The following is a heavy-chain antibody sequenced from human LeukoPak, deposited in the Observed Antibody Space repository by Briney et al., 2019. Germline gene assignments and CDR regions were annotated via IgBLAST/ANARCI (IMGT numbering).Heavy chain of an antibody. Sequence: GRSLRLSCAASGFTFSSYGMHWVRQAPGKGLEWVAVISYDGSNKYYADSVKGRFTISRDNSKNTLYLQMNSLRAEDTAVYYCAKGSDSSSWYSPGYYYYGMDVWGQATTVTVSS. CDR3: AKGSDSSSWYSPGYYYYGMDV. CDR2: ISYDGSNK. V-gene: IGHV3-30*18. CDR1: GFTFSSYG. J-gene: IGHJ6*02. D-gene: IGHD6-13*01.